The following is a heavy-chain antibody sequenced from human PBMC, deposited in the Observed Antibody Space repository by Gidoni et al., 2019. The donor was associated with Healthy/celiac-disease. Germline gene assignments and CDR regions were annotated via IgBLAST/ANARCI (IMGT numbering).Heavy chain of an antibody. D-gene: IGHD1-26*01. V-gene: IGHV3-23*01. CDR2: ISGSGGST. CDR1: GFTFSSYA. Sequence: EVQLLESGGGLVQPGGSLRLSCAASGFTFSSYAMSWVRQAPGKGLGWVSTISGSGGSTYYADSVKGRFTISRDNSKNTLYLQMNSLRAEDTAVYYCAKDIPYSGSYRHFDYWGQGTLVTVSS. J-gene: IGHJ4*02. CDR3: AKDIPYSGSYRHFDY.